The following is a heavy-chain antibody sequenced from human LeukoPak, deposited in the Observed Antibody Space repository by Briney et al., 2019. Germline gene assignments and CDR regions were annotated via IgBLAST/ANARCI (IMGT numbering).Heavy chain of an antibody. Sequence: GSLRLSCAASGFTVTDNYMNWVRQSSGKGLEWVGRIKSKTDGGTTDYAAPVKGRFTISRDDSKNTLYLQMNSLKTEDTAVYYCTTDGKYCLGSWGQGTLVTVSS. CDR1: GFTVTDNY. J-gene: IGHJ4*02. V-gene: IGHV3-15*01. CDR3: TTDGKYCLGS. D-gene: IGHD1-26*01. CDR2: IKSKTDGGTT.